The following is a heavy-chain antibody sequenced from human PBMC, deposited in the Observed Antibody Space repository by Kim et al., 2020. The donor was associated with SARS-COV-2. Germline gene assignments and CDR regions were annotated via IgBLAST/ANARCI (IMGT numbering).Heavy chain of an antibody. Sequence: GGSLRLSCAASGFTFSDYYMSWIRQAPGKGLEWVSYISSSSSYTNYADSVKGRFTISRDNAKNSLYLQMNSLRAEDTAVYYCARDITSPDCSGGSCYSDAFDIWGQRTMVTVSS. CDR3: ARDITSPDCSGGSCYSDAFDI. CDR2: ISSSSSYT. J-gene: IGHJ3*02. CDR1: GFTFSDYY. V-gene: IGHV3-11*06. D-gene: IGHD2-15*01.